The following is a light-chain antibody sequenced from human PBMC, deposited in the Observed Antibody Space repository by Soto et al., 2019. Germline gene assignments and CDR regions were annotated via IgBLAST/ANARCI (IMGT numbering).Light chain of an antibody. V-gene: IGLV2-14*01. CDR1: SSDVGGFNY. Sequence: QSALTQPASVSGSPGQSITISCTGASSDVGGFNYVSWYQQHPDKAPKLIIYVVSNRPSGVSNRFSGSKSGNTASLTISGLQAEDEADYYCSSYTSSATPYVFGTGTKLTVL. J-gene: IGLJ1*01. CDR3: SSYTSSATPYV. CDR2: VVS.